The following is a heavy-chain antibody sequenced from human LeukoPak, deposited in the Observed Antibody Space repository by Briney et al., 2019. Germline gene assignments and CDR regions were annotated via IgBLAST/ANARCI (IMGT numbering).Heavy chain of an antibody. CDR3: ASPYRGTMVRGHGMDV. CDR1: GLTFSSYW. Sequence: GGSLRLSCAASGLTFSSYWMHWVRQAPGKGLVWVSRINSDGSITAYADSVKGRFTISRDNAKNTLYLQMNSLRDEDTAMYYCASPYRGTMVRGHGMDVWGQGTTVTVSS. CDR2: INSDGSIT. V-gene: IGHV3-74*01. D-gene: IGHD3-10*01. J-gene: IGHJ6*02.